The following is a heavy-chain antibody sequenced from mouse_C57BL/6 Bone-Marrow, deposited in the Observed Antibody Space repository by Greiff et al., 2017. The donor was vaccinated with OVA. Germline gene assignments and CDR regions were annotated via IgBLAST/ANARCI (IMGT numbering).Heavy chain of an antibody. CDR3: ARSITTVVFDY. V-gene: IGHV1-82*01. D-gene: IGHD1-1*01. Sequence: VQLQQSGPELVKPGASVKISCKASGYAFSSSWMNWVKQRPGKGLEWIGRIYPGDGDTNYNGKFKGKATLTADKSSSTAYMQLSSLTSEDSAVYFCARSITTVVFDYWGQGTTLTVSS. CDR1: GYAFSSSW. CDR2: IYPGDGDT. J-gene: IGHJ2*01.